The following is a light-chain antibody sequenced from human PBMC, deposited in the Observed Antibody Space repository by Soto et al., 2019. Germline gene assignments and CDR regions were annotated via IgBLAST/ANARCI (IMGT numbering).Light chain of an antibody. Sequence: SYALTQPPSVSVAPGQTATISCGENNIDSRTVHWYQQKPGQVPLLVVYDNSFRPSGIPNRFSGSNSGNTATLTISRVEAGDEADYYCQVWDNVDDHIYVFGTGTKVTVL. CDR3: QVWDNVDDHIYV. CDR1: NIDSRT. J-gene: IGLJ1*01. V-gene: IGLV3-21*02. CDR2: DNS.